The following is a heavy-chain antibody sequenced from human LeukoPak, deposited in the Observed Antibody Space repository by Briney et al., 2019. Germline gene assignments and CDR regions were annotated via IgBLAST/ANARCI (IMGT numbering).Heavy chain of an antibody. J-gene: IGHJ5*02. V-gene: IGHV3-23*01. CDR2: TFQGGGEI. D-gene: IGHD5-18*01. CDR3: ATYRQVKLPFEA. Sequence: GGSLRLSCAASGFTFSDFAMIWVRQPPGKGLEWVSSTFQGGGEIHYADSVRGRLTISRDNSRSTLFLQMNSLRGEDTAIYYCATYRQVKLPFEAWGQGTLVTVSS. CDR1: GFTFSDFA.